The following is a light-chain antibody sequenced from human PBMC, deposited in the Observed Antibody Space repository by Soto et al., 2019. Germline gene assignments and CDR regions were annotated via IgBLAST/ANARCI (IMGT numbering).Light chain of an antibody. Sequence: QSALTQPASVSGSPGQSITISCTGTSSDVGAYNFVSWFQQHPGKAPQLMIYDVSNRPSGVSNRFSGSKYGNTASLTISGLQAEDEADYYCSSFTSSSTYVFGTGTKLTVL. CDR3: SSFTSSSTYV. CDR1: SSDVGAYNF. CDR2: DVS. V-gene: IGLV2-14*01. J-gene: IGLJ1*01.